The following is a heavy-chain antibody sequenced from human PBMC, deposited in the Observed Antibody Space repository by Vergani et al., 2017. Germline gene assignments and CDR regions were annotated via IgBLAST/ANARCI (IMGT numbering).Heavy chain of an antibody. CDR2: INPNSGGT. V-gene: IGHV1-2*02. D-gene: IGHD3-22*01. J-gene: IGHJ4*02. CDR1: GYTFTGYY. Sequence: QVQLVQSGAEVKKPGASVKVSCKASGYTFTGYYMHWVRQAPGQGLEWMGWINPNSGGTNYEQKFQGRVTMTRDTSISTAYMELSRLRSDDTAVYYCARGRSTYYYDSSGYLVSGADYWGQGTLVTVSS. CDR3: ARGRSTYYYDSSGYLVSGADY.